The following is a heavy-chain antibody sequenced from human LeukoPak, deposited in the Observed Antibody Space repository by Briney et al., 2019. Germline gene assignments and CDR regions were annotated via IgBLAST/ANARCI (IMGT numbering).Heavy chain of an antibody. CDR3: ARKTWESYYDILTGYYMDQGFDY. J-gene: IGHJ4*02. CDR1: GYTFTSYA. CDR2: INAGNGNT. Sequence: GASVTVSCKASGYTFTSYAMHWVRQAPGQRLEWMGWINAGNGNTKYSQKFQGRVTITRDTSASTAYMELSSLRSEDTAVYYCARKTWESYYDILTGYYMDQGFDYWGQGTLVTVSS. D-gene: IGHD3-9*01. V-gene: IGHV1-3*01.